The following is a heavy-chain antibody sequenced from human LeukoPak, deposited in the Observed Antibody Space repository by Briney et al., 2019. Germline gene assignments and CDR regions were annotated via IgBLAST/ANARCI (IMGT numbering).Heavy chain of an antibody. CDR2: IYSGGST. J-gene: IGHJ4*03. CDR1: GFTVSSNY. D-gene: IGHD4-23*01. V-gene: IGHV3-53*01. Sequence: GGSLRLSCAASGFTVSSNYMSWVRQAPGKGLEWVSVIYSGGSTYYADSVKGRFTISRDNSKNTLYLQMNSLRAEDTAVYYCARVDYGGNGFDYWGQGTTVTVSS. CDR3: ARVDYGGNGFDY.